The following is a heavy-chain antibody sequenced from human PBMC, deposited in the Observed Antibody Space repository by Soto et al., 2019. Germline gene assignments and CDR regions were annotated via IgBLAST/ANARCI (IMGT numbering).Heavy chain of an antibody. J-gene: IGHJ4*02. CDR3: AKGGRYCDWLLKPQYYFDY. CDR1: GFPFIGYT. V-gene: IGHV3-23*01. CDR2: ISGSRGST. Sequence: PGGSLRLSCAASGFPFIGYTRSWVRQAAGAGMEWVPAISGSRGSTSYAESAKGQLTISRDTSMNTLYPQINSQRCQHTVAYYFAKGGRYCDWLLKPQYYFDYWGQ. D-gene: IGHD3-9*01.